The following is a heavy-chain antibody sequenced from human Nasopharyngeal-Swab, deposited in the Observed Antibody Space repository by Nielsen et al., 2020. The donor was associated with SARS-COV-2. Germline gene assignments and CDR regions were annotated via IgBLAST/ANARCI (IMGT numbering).Heavy chain of an antibody. Sequence: SETLSLTCTVSGGSISSGAYFWSWIRQRPGKGLEWIGYIHYTGKTYYNPSLESRLTISLDTSRNQFSLMLRSVTAADTAVYYCARVGCSGGSCYVRAWFDPWGQGTLVTVSS. CDR3: ARVGCSGGSCYVRAWFDP. D-gene: IGHD2-15*01. CDR2: IHYTGKT. V-gene: IGHV4-31*03. J-gene: IGHJ5*02. CDR1: GGSISSGAYF.